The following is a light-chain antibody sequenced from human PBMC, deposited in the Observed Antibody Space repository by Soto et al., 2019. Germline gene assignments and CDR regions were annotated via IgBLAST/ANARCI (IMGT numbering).Light chain of an antibody. CDR2: AAS. CDR3: QQSYTTPIT. Sequence: IQMTQSPSSLSASVADRVLITCRASQTISSHLNWYQQKPGKAPNLLVYAASSLQSGVPSRFTGSGSGTDFTLTISSLQPEDFATYFCQQSYTTPITFGQGRRLEIK. V-gene: IGKV1-39*01. J-gene: IGKJ5*01. CDR1: QTISSH.